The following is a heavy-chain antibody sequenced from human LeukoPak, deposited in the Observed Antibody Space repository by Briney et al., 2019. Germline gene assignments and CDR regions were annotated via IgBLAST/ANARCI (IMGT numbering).Heavy chain of an antibody. CDR2: ISWNSGTI. D-gene: IGHD1-26*01. Sequence: HPGGSLRLSCAASGVTFDDYAMHWVRQAPGRGLGWVSGISWNSGTIVYADSVKGRFTISRDNAKNSLYLQMNSLRVEDTALYYCAKDMMAIVGATTSAFGIWGQGTMVTVSS. J-gene: IGHJ3*02. CDR3: AKDMMAIVGATTSAFGI. V-gene: IGHV3-9*01. CDR1: GVTFDDYA.